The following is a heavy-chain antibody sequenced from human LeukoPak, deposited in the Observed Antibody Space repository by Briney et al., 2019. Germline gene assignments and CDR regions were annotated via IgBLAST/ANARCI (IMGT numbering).Heavy chain of an antibody. CDR3: ARLRVAGPFDY. Sequence: SETLSLTCTVSGGSISGYYWSWIRQPPGKGLEWIGYLYYSGSTYYNPSLKSRVTISVDTSKNQFSLKLSSVTAADTAVYYCARLRVAGPFDYWGQGTLVTVSS. CDR1: GGSISGYY. D-gene: IGHD6-19*01. J-gene: IGHJ4*02. V-gene: IGHV4-59*04. CDR2: LYYSGST.